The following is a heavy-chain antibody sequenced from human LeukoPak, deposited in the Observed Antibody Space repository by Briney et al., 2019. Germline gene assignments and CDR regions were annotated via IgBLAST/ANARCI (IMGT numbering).Heavy chain of an antibody. CDR1: EFDFSRHA. D-gene: IGHD3-10*01. CDR2: ISISGSKT. V-gene: IGHV3-23*01. Sequence: TGGSLRLSCAASEFDFSRHAMTWVRQAPGKGLEWVSAISISGSKTYYADSVKGRFTISRDNSKNTLYLQMNSLRAEDTAIYYCFREGGDWGQGTLVTVSS. J-gene: IGHJ4*02. CDR3: FREGGD.